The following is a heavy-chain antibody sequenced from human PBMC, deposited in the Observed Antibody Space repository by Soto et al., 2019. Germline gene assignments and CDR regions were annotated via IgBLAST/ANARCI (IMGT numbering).Heavy chain of an antibody. CDR1: GGSVSSGSYY. V-gene: IGHV4-61*01. CDR3: ARVVVITGYYYYGMDV. D-gene: IGHD3-22*01. CDR2: IYYSGST. J-gene: IGHJ6*02. Sequence: QVQLQESGPGLVKPSETLSLTCTVSGGSVSSGSYYWSWIRQPPGKGLEWIGYIYYSGSTNYNPSLKSRVTISVDTSKNQFSLKLSSVTAADTAVYYCARVVVITGYYYYGMDVWGQGTTVTVSS.